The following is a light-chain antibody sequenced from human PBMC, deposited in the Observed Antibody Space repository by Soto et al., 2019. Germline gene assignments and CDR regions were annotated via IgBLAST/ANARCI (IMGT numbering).Light chain of an antibody. J-gene: IGLJ3*02. Sequence: QSALTQPRSVSGSPGQSVTISCTGTSSDVGGYNYVSWYQQYPGKAPKVIIYDVSKRPSGVPGRFSGSKSGNTASLTISGLQAEDEADYYCCSYAGTYTLWVFXGGTKVTVL. V-gene: IGLV2-11*01. CDR2: DVS. CDR3: CSYAGTYTLWV. CDR1: SSDVGGYNY.